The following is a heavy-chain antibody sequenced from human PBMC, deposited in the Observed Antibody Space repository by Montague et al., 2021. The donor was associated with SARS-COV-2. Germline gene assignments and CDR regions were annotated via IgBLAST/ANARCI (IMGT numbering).Heavy chain of an antibody. Sequence: SETLSLTCTVSGGSISSSTYYWGWIRPPQGKGREWIGSIYYSGSTYYTPSLKSRVTIYVDTSKNQFSLRLSSVTAADTAVYYCARHSGRDTIFGVVIIFDAFDIWGQGTMVTVSS. J-gene: IGHJ3*02. V-gene: IGHV4-39*01. CDR1: GGSISSSTYY. CDR2: IYYSGST. CDR3: ARHSGRDTIFGVVIIFDAFDI. D-gene: IGHD3-3*01.